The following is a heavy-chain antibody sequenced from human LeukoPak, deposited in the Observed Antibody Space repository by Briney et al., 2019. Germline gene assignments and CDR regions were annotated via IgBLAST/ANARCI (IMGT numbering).Heavy chain of an antibody. CDR3: ARDRFGHTAMVDY. Sequence: GGSLRLSCAASGFTFSSYAMHWVRQAPGKGLEYVSAISSNGGSTYYANSVKGRFTISRDNSKNTLYLQMGSLRAEDMAVYYCARDRFGHTAMVDYWGQGTLVTVSS. D-gene: IGHD5-18*01. CDR1: GFTFSSYA. J-gene: IGHJ4*02. V-gene: IGHV3-64*01. CDR2: ISSNGGST.